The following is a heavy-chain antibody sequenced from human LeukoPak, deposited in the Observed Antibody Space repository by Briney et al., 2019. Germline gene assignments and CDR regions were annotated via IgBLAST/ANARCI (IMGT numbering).Heavy chain of an antibody. CDR3: AKDRPVGDY. Sequence: PGRSLRLSCAASGFPFSSYGMHWVRQPPGKSLEAVAVISYDESNKYYVDSVTSRLTISRDNSKNTLYLQMYNLRAEDTALHCCAKDRPVGDYWGQGTLVTVSS. J-gene: IGHJ4*02. CDR1: GFPFSSYG. V-gene: IGHV3-30*18. CDR2: ISYDESNK.